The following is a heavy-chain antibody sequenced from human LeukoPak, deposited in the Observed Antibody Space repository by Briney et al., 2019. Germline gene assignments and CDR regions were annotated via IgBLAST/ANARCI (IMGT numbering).Heavy chain of an antibody. CDR1: GGSISSYY. CDR3: ARAEYYYYGSGSYNWFDP. D-gene: IGHD3-10*01. Sequence: SETLSLTCTVSGGSISSYYWSWIRRPPGKGLEWIGYIYYSGSTNYNPSLKSRVTMSVDTSKNQFSLKLSSVTAADTAVYYCARAEYYYYGSGSYNWFDPWGQGTLVTVSS. J-gene: IGHJ5*02. CDR2: IYYSGST. V-gene: IGHV4-59*12.